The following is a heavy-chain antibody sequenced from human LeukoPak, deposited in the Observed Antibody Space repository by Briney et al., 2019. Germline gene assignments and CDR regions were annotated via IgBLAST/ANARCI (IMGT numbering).Heavy chain of an antibody. CDR1: GGSISSYF. CDR2: IYYSGST. V-gene: IGHV4-59*08. Sequence: PSETLSLTCTVSGGSISSYFWNWIRQPPGKGLEWMGYIYYSGSTNYNPSLKSRVTISVDTSKNQVSLKLSSVTAADTAIYYFAXLVDGIYTXLDSWGXGTLVTVSS. J-gene: IGHJ4*02. CDR3: AXLVDGIYTXLDS. D-gene: IGHD1-26*01.